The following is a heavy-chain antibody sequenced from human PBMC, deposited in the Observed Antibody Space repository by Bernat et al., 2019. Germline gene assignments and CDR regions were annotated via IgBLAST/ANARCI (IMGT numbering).Heavy chain of an antibody. D-gene: IGHD3-3*01. CDR2: ISYDGSNK. Sequence: QVQLVESGGGVVQPGRSLRLSCAASGFTFSSYAMHWVRQAPGKGLEWVAVISYDGSNKYYADSVKGRFTISRDNSKNTLYLQMNSLRAEDTAVYYCARDGGGAWDFWNGNFDYWGQGTLVTVSS. CDR3: ARDGGGAWDFWNGNFDY. CDR1: GFTFSSYA. J-gene: IGHJ4*02. V-gene: IGHV3-30*01.